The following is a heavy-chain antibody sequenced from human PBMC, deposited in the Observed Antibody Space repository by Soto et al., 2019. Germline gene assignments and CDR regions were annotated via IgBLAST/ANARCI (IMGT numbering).Heavy chain of an antibody. D-gene: IGHD4-17*01. CDR1: GFTFTSSA. V-gene: IGHV1-58*01. CDR2: IVVGSGNT. CDR3: AGERYGDYGRLDY. Sequence: SVKVSCKASGFTFTSSAVQWVRQARGQRLEWIGWIVVGSGNTNYAQKFQERVTITRDMSTSTAYMELSSLRSEDTAVYYCAGERYGDYGRLDYWGQGTLVTVSS. J-gene: IGHJ4*02.